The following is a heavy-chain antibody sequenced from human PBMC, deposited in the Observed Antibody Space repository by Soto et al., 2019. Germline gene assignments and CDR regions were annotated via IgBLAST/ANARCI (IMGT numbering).Heavy chain of an antibody. CDR2: INAGKGDT. J-gene: IGHJ4*02. CDR1: GYTFTSYY. Sequence: VSVKVSCKASGYTFTSYYMHWVRQAPGQGLEWMGWINAGKGDTKYPQRFQGRVTITRDTSASTAYMELSSLRSEDTAVYYCARNILGGTTDYWGPGTLVTVS. V-gene: IGHV1-3*01. CDR3: ARNILGGTTDY. D-gene: IGHD1-7*01.